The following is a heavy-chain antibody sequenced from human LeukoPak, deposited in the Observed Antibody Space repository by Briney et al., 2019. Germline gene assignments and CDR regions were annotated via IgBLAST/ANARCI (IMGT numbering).Heavy chain of an antibody. CDR3: ARDQQLSYCGGDCYPAN. V-gene: IGHV4-61*02. CDR2: IYTSGCT. Sequence: PSETLSLTCTVSGGSISCGSYFWSWIRQPAGKGLEWIGRIYTSGCTDYNPSLQSRVTMSVDTSKNRFSLKLNSVTAADTAVYYCARDQQLSYCGGDCYPANWGQGTLVTVSS. CDR1: GGSISCGSYF. D-gene: IGHD2-21*02. J-gene: IGHJ4*02.